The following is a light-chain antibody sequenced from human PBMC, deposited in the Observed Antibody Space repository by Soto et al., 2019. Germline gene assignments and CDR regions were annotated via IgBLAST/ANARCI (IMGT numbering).Light chain of an antibody. J-gene: IGKJ3*01. CDR1: QNIRHKLANY. V-gene: IGKV3-20*01. CDR3: HQYGTAPLT. CDR2: GAS. Sequence: EIVMTQSPATLSMSPGDRGTLSCRASQNIRHKLANYLAWYQQKRGQAPRLLIYGASSRATGIPDRFSGSGSGTDFTLTISRLEPEDFSVYYCHQYGTAPLTFG.